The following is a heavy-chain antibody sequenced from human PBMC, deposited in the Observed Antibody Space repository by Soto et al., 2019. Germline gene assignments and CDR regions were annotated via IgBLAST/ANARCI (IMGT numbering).Heavy chain of an antibody. CDR1: GGSISAYY. CDR2: IYYSGST. D-gene: IGHD5-12*01. V-gene: IGHV4-59*01. Sequence: SGTLSLTCSVSGGSISAYYWSWFRQPPGKGLEWIGYIYYSGSTNYNPSLKSRVTISVDTSKNQFSLKLSSVTAADTAVYYCARGYSAYVFFDSWGQGTLVTV. J-gene: IGHJ5*01. CDR3: ARGYSAYVFFDS.